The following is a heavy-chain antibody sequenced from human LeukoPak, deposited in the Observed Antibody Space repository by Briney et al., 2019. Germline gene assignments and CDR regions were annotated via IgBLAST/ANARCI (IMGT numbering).Heavy chain of an antibody. CDR1: GFTFSSYW. V-gene: IGHV3-7*01. J-gene: IGHJ3*02. Sequence: GGSLRLSCAASGFTFSSYWMSWVRQAPGKGLEWVANIKQDGSEKYYVDSVKGRFTISRDNAKNSLYLQMNSLRAEDTAVYYCARAGYSSSYQGAFDIWGQGTMVTVSS. D-gene: IGHD6-6*01. CDR2: IKQDGSEK. CDR3: ARAGYSSSYQGAFDI.